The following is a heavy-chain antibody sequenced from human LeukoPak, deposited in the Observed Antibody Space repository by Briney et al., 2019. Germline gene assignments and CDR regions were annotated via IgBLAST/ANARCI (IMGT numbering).Heavy chain of an antibody. CDR1: GYTFTGYY. J-gene: IGHJ4*02. CDR2: INPNSGGT. V-gene: IGHV1-2*02. CDR3: ARGREIAAAGTPRY. D-gene: IGHD6-13*01. Sequence: GASVKVSCKASGYTFTGYYMHWVRQAPGQGLEWLGWINPNSGGTNYAQKFQGRVTTTRDTSISTAYMELSRLRSDDTAVYYYARGREIAAAGTPRYWGQGTLVTVSS.